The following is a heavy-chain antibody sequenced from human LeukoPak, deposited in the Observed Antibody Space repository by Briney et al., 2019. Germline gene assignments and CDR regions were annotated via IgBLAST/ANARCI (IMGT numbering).Heavy chain of an antibody. V-gene: IGHV3-23*01. CDR1: GFTFSRLA. CDR2: ISASGP. J-gene: IGHJ3*02. Sequence: PEGSLRLSCAASGFTFSRLAMTWVRQAPGKGLEWVSTISASGPYYADAVRGRFTISGDNSKNTLYLQMNSLRAEDTAVYYCAKNGNDSGAFDIWGQGTMVTVSS. D-gene: IGHD3-22*01. CDR3: AKNGNDSGAFDI.